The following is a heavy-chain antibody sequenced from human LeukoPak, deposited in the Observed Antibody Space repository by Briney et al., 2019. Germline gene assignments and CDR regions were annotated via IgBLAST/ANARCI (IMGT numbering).Heavy chain of an antibody. V-gene: IGHV3-9*03. CDR2: ISWNSGSI. CDR3: AKAPLYDILTGSDYFDY. J-gene: IGHJ4*02. D-gene: IGHD3-9*01. Sequence: GGSLRLSCAASGFTFSSYWMHWVRQAPGKGLEWVSGISWNSGSIGYADSVKGRFTISRDNAKNSLYLQMNSLRAEDMALYYCAKAPLYDILTGSDYFDYWGQGTLVTVSS. CDR1: GFTFSSYW.